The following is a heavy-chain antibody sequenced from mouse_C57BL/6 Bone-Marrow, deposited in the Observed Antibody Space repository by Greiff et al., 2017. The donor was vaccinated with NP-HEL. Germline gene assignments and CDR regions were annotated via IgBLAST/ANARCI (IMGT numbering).Heavy chain of an antibody. V-gene: IGHV1-61*01. CDR2: IYPSDSET. J-gene: IGHJ2*01. D-gene: IGHD1-1*01. Sequence: QVQLQQPGAELVRPGSSVKLSCKASGYTFTSYWMDWVKQRPGQGLEWIGNIYPSDSETHYNQKFKDKATLTVDKSSSTAYMQLSSLTSEDSAVYYCARMITTVVADDYFDYWGKGTTLTVSS. CDR3: ARMITTVVADDYFDY. CDR1: GYTFTSYW.